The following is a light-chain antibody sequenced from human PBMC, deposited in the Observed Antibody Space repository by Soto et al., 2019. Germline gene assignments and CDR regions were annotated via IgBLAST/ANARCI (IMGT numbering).Light chain of an antibody. CDR1: QSISSY. J-gene: IGKJ3*01. CDR3: QQRSSPFT. CDR2: DAS. Sequence: EIVLTQSPATLSLSPGERATLSCRASQSISSYLAWYQQKPGQAPRLLIYDASNRAAAIPARFSGSGSGTDFILTISSLEPEDFAVYYCQQRSSPFTFGPGTRVDIK. V-gene: IGKV3-11*01.